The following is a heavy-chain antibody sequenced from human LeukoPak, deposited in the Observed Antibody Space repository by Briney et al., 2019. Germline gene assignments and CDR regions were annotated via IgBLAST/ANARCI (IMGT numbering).Heavy chain of an antibody. Sequence: PSETLSLTCAVYGGSFSGYYWSWIRQPPGKGLEWIGEINHSGSTNYNPSLKSRVTISVDTSKNQFSLKLSSVTAADTAVYYCARHRPYGDRLYDTFDIWGQGTMVTVSS. V-gene: IGHV4-34*01. CDR2: INHSGST. CDR1: GGSFSGYY. D-gene: IGHD4-17*01. J-gene: IGHJ3*02. CDR3: ARHRPYGDRLYDTFDI.